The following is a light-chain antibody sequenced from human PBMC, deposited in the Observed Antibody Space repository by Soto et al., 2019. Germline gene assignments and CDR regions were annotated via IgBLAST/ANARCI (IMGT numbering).Light chain of an antibody. CDR1: QTISSW. J-gene: IGKJ1*01. CDR2: DAS. CDR3: QQYNSYSTWT. V-gene: IGKV1-5*01. Sequence: DIKMTQSPSTLSGSVGDRVTITCRSSQTISSWLAWYQQKPGKAPKLLIFDASSLKGGVPSRFSGSGSGTEFTLTISSLQPDDFATYYCQQYNSYSTWTFGQGTKVDI.